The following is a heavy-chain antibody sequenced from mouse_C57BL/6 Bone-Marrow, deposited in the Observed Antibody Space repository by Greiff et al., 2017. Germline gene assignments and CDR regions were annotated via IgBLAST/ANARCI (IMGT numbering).Heavy chain of an antibody. J-gene: IGHJ3*01. CDR3: ARKGLRLLSEDWFAY. D-gene: IGHD2-10*01. CDR1: GYTFTGYW. Sequence: QVQLQQSGAELMKPGASVKLSCKATGYTFTGYWIAWVKQRPGHGLEWIGEILPGSGSTNYNEKFKGKATFTADTSSNTAYMQLSILTPEDSSIYYCARKGLRLLSEDWFAYWGQGTLVTVSA. CDR2: ILPGSGST. V-gene: IGHV1-9*01.